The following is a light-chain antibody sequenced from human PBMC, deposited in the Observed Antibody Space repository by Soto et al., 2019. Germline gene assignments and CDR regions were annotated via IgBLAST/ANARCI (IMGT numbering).Light chain of an antibody. J-gene: IGLJ1*01. CDR3: ISYTSSSTSYV. V-gene: IGLV2-14*01. CDR2: EVS. CDR1: SSDVGGYNY. Sequence: QSVLTQPASVSGSPGQSITISCTGTSSDVGGYNYVAWYQQHPGKVPRLMIYEVSNRPSGVSNRFSGSKSGSTASLTTSGLQAEDEADYYCISYTSSSTSYVFGTGTKVTVL.